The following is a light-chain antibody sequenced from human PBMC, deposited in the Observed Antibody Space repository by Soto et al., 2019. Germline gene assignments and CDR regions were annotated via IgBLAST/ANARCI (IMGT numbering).Light chain of an antibody. CDR1: QSVSSNF. Sequence: EIVMTQSPGTLSLSPGERATLSCTASQSVSSNFLAWYQQRPGQAPRLLMDGASSRAAGIPDRFSGSGSGTDFTLTISRLEPEDFAVYYCHHYGRSAIFTFGPGTKVDIK. CDR2: GAS. CDR3: HHYGRSAIFT. V-gene: IGKV3-20*01. J-gene: IGKJ3*01.